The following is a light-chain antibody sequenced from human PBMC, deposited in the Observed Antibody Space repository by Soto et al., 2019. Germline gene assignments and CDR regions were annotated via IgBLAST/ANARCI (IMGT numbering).Light chain of an antibody. V-gene: IGKV3-20*01. J-gene: IGKJ5*01. Sequence: EIVLTQSACTLSLSAGEGTTLSCRASQTVSKNYLAWYQQKHGQAPRLLIYAASSRATGIPDRFSGSGYGTDFNLTISRLETEDLAVFYCQQYAESPITFGQGTRLEIK. CDR3: QQYAESPIT. CDR1: QTVSKNY. CDR2: AAS.